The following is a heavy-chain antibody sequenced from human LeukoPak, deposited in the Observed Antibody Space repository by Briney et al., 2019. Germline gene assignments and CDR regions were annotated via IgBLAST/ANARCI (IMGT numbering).Heavy chain of an antibody. CDR2: IYSGGST. V-gene: IGHV3-66*01. Sequence: HPRGSLRLSCAASGFTVSSNYMSWVRQAPGKGLEWVAVIYSGGSTYYADSVKGRFTISRDNSKNTLYLQMNSLRAEDTAVYYCARIWFGELFSYYYGMDVWGQGTTVTVS. D-gene: IGHD3-10*01. CDR3: ARIWFGELFSYYYGMDV. CDR1: GFTVSSNY. J-gene: IGHJ6*02.